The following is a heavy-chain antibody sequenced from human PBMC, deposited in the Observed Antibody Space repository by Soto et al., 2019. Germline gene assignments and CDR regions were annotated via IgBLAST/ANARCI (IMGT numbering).Heavy chain of an antibody. CDR2: INPNGGST. D-gene: IGHD6-19*01. CDR1: ADTFTSYY. CDR3: ARLHGYSSGWYDY. Sequence: GASVKVSCKAPADTFTSYYIHWVRQAPGHGLEWMGIINPNGGSTRFAQTFQGRITMTTDTSTSTVYMELRSLRSEDTAVYYCARLHGYSSGWYDYWGQGTLVTVSS. J-gene: IGHJ4*02. V-gene: IGHV1-46*01.